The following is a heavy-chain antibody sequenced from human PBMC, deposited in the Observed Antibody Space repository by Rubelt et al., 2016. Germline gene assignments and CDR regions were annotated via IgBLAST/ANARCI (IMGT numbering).Heavy chain of an antibody. V-gene: IGHV1-69*09. CDR1: GGTFSSYA. CDR3: ARDGYNDIWGFFDY. CDR2: IIPILGIA. J-gene: IGHJ4*02. D-gene: IGHD5-24*01. Sequence: QVQLVQSGAEVKKPGSSVKVSCKASGGTFSSYAISWVRQAPGQGLEWMGRIIPILGIANYAQKFQGRVTITADKSTSTAYMELSSLRSEETAVYYCARDGYNDIWGFFDYWGQGTLVTVSS.